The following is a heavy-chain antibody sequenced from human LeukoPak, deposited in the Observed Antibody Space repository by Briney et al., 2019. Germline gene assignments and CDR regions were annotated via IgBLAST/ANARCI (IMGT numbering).Heavy chain of an antibody. D-gene: IGHD2-15*01. CDR2: ISGSGGST. CDR1: GFTFSSYA. CDR3: ASSHLAYCSGGSCYSGY. V-gene: IGHV3-23*01. J-gene: IGHJ4*02. Sequence: GGSLRLSCAASGFTFSSYAMSWVRQAPGKGLEWVSAISGSGGSTYYADSVKGRFTISRDNAKNSLYLQMNSLRAEDTAVYYCASSHLAYCSGGSCYSGYWGQGTLVTVSS.